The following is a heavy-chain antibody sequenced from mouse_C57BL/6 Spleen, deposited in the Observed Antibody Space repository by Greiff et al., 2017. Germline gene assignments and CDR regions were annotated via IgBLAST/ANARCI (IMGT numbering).Heavy chain of an antibody. J-gene: IGHJ4*01. D-gene: IGHD4-1*01. Sequence: EVQLQQSGPELVKPGASVKISCKASGYSFTGYYMNWVKQSPEKSLEWIGEINPSTGGTTYNQKFKAKATLTVDKSSSTAYMQLKSLTSEDSAVYYCARLGRDYAMDYWGQGTSVTVSS. CDR1: GYSFTGYY. CDR3: ARLGRDYAMDY. CDR2: INPSTGGT. V-gene: IGHV1-42*01.